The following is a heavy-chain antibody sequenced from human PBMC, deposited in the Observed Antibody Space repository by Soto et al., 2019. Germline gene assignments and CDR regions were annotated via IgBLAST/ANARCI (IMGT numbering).Heavy chain of an antibody. CDR1: GGTFSSYA. Sequence: QVQLVQSGAEVKKPGSSVTVSCKASGGTFSSYAISWVRQAPGQGLEWMGGIIPIFGTANYAQKFQGRVTITADESTSTAYMELSSLRSEDTAVYYCARDGTYYYDSSGSVFYGMDVWGQGTTVTVSS. CDR2: IIPIFGTA. J-gene: IGHJ6*02. V-gene: IGHV1-69*01. D-gene: IGHD3-22*01. CDR3: ARDGTYYYDSSGSVFYGMDV.